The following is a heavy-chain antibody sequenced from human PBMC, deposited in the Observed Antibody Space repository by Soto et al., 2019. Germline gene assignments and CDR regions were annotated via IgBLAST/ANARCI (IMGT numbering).Heavy chain of an antibody. CDR2: IKSENDGGII. V-gene: IGHV3-15*07. Sequence: GGSLRLSCAASGFTFKTAWMNWVRQSPGKGLEWVGRIKSENDGGIIDYAAPVKGRFIISRDDSKNTVYLEMNSLNTEDTAVYYCAADSPAWEAYAFDYWGQGILVTVSS. J-gene: IGHJ4*02. CDR3: AADSPAWEAYAFDY. CDR1: GFTFKTAW. D-gene: IGHD1-26*01.